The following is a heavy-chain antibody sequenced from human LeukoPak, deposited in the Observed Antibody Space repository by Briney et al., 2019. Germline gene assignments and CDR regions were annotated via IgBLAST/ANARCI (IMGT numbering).Heavy chain of an antibody. CDR1: GFTFSSYS. CDR3: ARDGSGSYYDDY. D-gene: IGHD3-10*01. Sequence: GGSLRLSCAASGFTFSSYSMNWVRQAPGKGLEWVSSISSSSSYIYYADSVKGRFTISRDNAKNSLYPQMNSLRAEDTAVYYCARDGSGSYYDDYWGQGTLVTVSS. V-gene: IGHV3-21*01. J-gene: IGHJ4*02. CDR2: ISSSSSYI.